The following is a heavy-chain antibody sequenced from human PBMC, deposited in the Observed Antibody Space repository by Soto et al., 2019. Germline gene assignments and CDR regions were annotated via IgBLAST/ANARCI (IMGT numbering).Heavy chain of an antibody. CDR1: GYTFTSYY. D-gene: IGHD4-17*01. Sequence: ASVKVSCKASGYTFTSYYMHWVRQAPGQGLEWMGIINPSGGSTSYAQKFQGRVTMTRDTSTSTVYMELSSLRSDDTAVYYCARSHVTTYYYYYGMDVWGQGTTVTVSS. J-gene: IGHJ6*02. V-gene: IGHV1-46*01. CDR2: INPSGGST. CDR3: ARSHVTTYYYYYGMDV.